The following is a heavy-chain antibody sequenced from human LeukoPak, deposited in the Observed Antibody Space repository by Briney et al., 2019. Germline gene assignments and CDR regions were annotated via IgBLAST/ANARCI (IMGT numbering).Heavy chain of an antibody. CDR2: IKQDGTEK. V-gene: IGHV3-7*01. D-gene: IGHD3-3*01. J-gene: IGHJ3*02. Sequence: GGSLILSCVASGFTFSSYWMHWVRQAPGKGLEWVANIKQDGTEKLYVDSVKGRFTISRDNAKNSLYLQMNSLRAEDTAVYYCAREKRITIFGVVLPGAFDIWGQGTMVTVSS. CDR3: AREKRITIFGVVLPGAFDI. CDR1: GFTFSSYW.